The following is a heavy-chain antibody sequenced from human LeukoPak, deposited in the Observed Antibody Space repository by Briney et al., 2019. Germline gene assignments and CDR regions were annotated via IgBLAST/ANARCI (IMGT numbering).Heavy chain of an antibody. CDR2: IYTSGST. CDR1: GGSISSYY. V-gene: IGHV4-4*07. J-gene: IGHJ4*02. Sequence: PSETLSLTCTVSGGSISSYYWSWIRQPAGKGLEWIGRIYTSGSTNYNPSLKSRVTMSVDTSKNQFSLKLSSVTAADTAVYCCTRVLLDNFDSNGYPDYWGQGTLVTVSS. D-gene: IGHD3-22*01. CDR3: TRVLLDNFDSNGYPDY.